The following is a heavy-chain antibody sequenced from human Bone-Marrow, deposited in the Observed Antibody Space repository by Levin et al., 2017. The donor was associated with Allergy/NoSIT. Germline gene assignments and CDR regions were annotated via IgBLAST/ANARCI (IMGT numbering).Heavy chain of an antibody. D-gene: IGHD4/OR15-4a*01. CDR2: ISGNGAGT. J-gene: IGHJ5*02. CDR1: GFTFSTYG. CDR3: ARGGTSANYAPYNWFDR. V-gene: IGHV3-23*01. Sequence: GGSLRLSCAASGFTFSTYGMNWVRQPPGKGLEWVSGISGNGAGTYYADSLMGRFTISRDNSKNTFYLQMNSPRAEDTAFYYCARGGTSANYAPYNWFDRWGQGTLVTVSS.